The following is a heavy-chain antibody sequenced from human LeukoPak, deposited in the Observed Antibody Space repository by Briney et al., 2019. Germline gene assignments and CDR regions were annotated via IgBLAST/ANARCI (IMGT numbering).Heavy chain of an antibody. V-gene: IGHV1-18*04. CDR2: ISAYNGNT. J-gene: IGHJ4*02. Sequence: ASVKVSCKTSGYTFTGYYILWVRQAPGQGLEWMGWISAYNGNTNYAQKLQGRVTMTTDTSTSTAYMELRSLRSDDTAVYYCARGYGITMIVVVPHFDYWGQGTLVTVSS. CDR1: GYTFTGYY. D-gene: IGHD3-22*01. CDR3: ARGYGITMIVVVPHFDY.